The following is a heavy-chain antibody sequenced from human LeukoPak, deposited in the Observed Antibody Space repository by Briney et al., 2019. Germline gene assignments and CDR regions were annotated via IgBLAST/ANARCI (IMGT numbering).Heavy chain of an antibody. J-gene: IGHJ6*03. Sequence: SETLSLTCTVSGGSISSYYWSWIRQPAGKGLEWIGRIYTSGSTNYNPSLKSRVTMSVDTSKNQFSLKLSSVTAADTAVYYCARDLRYYYGSGSYYLMDVWGKGTTVTISS. V-gene: IGHV4-4*07. CDR3: ARDLRYYYGSGSYYLMDV. CDR1: GGSISSYY. CDR2: IYTSGST. D-gene: IGHD3-10*01.